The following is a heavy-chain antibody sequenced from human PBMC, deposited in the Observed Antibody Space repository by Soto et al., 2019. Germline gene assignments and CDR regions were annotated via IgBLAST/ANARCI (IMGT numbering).Heavy chain of an antibody. V-gene: IGHV3-30-3*01. J-gene: IGHJ4*02. CDR2: ISYDGSNK. CDR1: GFTFSSYA. Sequence: QVQLVESGGGVVQPGRSLRLSCAASGFTFSSYAMHWVRQAPGKGLEWVAVISYDGSNKYYADSVKGRFTISRDNSKNSLYLQMNSLRAEDTAVYYCARVIIAAAGTTFDYWGQGTLVTVSS. CDR3: ARVIIAAAGTTFDY. D-gene: IGHD6-13*01.